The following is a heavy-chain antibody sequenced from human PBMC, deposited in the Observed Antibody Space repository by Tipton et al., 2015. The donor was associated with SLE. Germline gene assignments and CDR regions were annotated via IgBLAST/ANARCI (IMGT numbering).Heavy chain of an antibody. Sequence: TLSLTCTVSSGSIISSNYYWGWIRQPPGKGLEWIASMFYHSSSTYHNPSLKSRVTISIDTSKNQFSLKLSSVTAADTAVYYCARHDDVAGWFDPWGQGTLVTVSS. D-gene: IGHD1-1*01. CDR1: SGSIISSNYY. CDR3: ARHDDVAGWFDP. J-gene: IGHJ5*02. V-gene: IGHV4-39*07. CDR2: MFYHSSST.